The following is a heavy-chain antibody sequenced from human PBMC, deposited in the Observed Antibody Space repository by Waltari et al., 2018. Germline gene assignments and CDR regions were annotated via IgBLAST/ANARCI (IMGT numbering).Heavy chain of an antibody. D-gene: IGHD6-13*01. CDR3: ARFSGYSSSWFGNYFDY. CDR1: GYSFTSYW. J-gene: IGHJ4*02. CDR2: SYPGDSDT. Sequence: EVQLVQSGAEVKKPGESLKISCKGSGYSFTSYWIGWVRQMPGKGLEWMGISYPGDSDTRYSPSFQGQVTISADKSISTAYLQWSSLKASDTAMYYCARFSGYSSSWFGNYFDYWGQGTLVTVSS. V-gene: IGHV5-51*01.